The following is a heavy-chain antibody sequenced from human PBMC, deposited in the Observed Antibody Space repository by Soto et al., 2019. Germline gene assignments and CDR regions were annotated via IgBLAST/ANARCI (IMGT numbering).Heavy chain of an antibody. V-gene: IGHV4-30-4*01. D-gene: IGHD4-17*01. Sequence: SETLSLTCTVSGGSISSGDYYWSWIRQPPGKGLEWIGYIYYSGSTYYNPSLKSRVTISVDTSKNQFSLKLSSLTAADTAVYYCARGDRDDYGDYDFIAFDIWGQGTMVTV. J-gene: IGHJ3*02. CDR2: IYYSGST. CDR1: GGSISSGDYY. CDR3: ARGDRDDYGDYDFIAFDI.